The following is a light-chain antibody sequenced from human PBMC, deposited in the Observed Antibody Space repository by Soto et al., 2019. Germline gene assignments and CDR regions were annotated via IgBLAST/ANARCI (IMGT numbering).Light chain of an antibody. V-gene: IGLV3-1*01. CDR2: QHS. Sequence: LTQPPSVSVSPGQTASITCSGDKLGDKYACWYQQKPGQSPVLVIYQHSKRPSGIPERFSGSNSGNTATLTISGTQAMDEADYYCQAWDSSTVVFGGGTKLTVL. CDR3: QAWDSSTVV. J-gene: IGLJ2*01. CDR1: KLGDKY.